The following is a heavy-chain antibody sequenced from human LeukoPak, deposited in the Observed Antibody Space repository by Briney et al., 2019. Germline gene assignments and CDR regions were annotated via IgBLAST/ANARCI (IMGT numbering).Heavy chain of an antibody. CDR1: GGSITSGDYY. Sequence: SQTLSLTCTVSGGSITSGDYYWSWIRQPPGKGLEWIGYIYYSGSTYYNPSLKSRLTMSVDTSKNQFSLKLSSVTAADTAVYYCASQYCSSTSCYIYDYWGRGTLVTVSS. J-gene: IGHJ4*02. CDR3: ASQYCSSTSCYIYDY. V-gene: IGHV4-30-4*08. D-gene: IGHD2-2*02. CDR2: IYYSGST.